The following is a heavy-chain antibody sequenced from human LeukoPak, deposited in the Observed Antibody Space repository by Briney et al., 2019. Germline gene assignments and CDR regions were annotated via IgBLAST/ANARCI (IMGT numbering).Heavy chain of an antibody. CDR3: ASSPSYCTSSSCYIGWFDA. J-gene: IGHJ5*02. V-gene: IGHV5-51*01. CDR1: GYSFSSYW. D-gene: IGHD2-2*02. Sequence: GESLKISCKGSGYSFSSYWIGWVRQMPGKGLEWMGIIYPGDSDTRYSPSFQGQVTISADKSISTAYLQWSSLKASDTAMYYCASSPSYCTSSSCYIGWFDAWGQGTLVTVSS. CDR2: IYPGDSDT.